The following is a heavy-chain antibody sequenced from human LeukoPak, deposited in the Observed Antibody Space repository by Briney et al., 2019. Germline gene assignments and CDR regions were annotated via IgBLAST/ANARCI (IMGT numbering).Heavy chain of an antibody. D-gene: IGHD2-21*02. CDR2: IYYSGST. CDR1: GGSISSYY. V-gene: IGHV4-59*04. Sequence: SETLSLTCTVSGGSISSYYWSWIRQPPGKGLEWIGYIYYSGSTYYNPSLKSRVTISVDTSKNQFSLKLSSVTAADTAVYYCGVIVVVTGGGYWGQGTLVTVSS. CDR3: GVIVVVTGGGY. J-gene: IGHJ4*02.